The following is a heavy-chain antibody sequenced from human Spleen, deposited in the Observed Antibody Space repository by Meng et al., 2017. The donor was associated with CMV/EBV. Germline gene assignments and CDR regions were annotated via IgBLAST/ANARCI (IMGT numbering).Heavy chain of an antibody. D-gene: IGHD3-3*01. J-gene: IGHJ4*02. V-gene: IGHV1-18*01. CDR2: ISAYSGKT. CDR3: ASQEGGVTYSDFWRGYFY. CDR1: GYTFTSYG. Sequence: ASVKVSCKASGYTFTSYGFNWVRQAPGQGLEWMGWISAYSGKTNYAQNVQDRVSLTTDPSTRTAYLELRSLRSDDTAVYYCASQEGGVTYSDFWRGYFYWGQGTLVTVSS.